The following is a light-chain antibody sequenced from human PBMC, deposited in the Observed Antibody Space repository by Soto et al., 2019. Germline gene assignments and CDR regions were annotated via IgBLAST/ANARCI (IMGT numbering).Light chain of an antibody. Sequence: QSVLTQPPSVSAAPGQKVTISCAGSSSNIASNGVAWYQKFPGTAPKLLIYDNNQRPSGIPDRFSGSKSGTSATLGITGLQTGDEADYYCGTWDGSLSAGVFGGGTKLTVL. CDR2: DNN. CDR3: GTWDGSLSAGV. J-gene: IGLJ2*01. V-gene: IGLV1-51*01. CDR1: SSNIASNG.